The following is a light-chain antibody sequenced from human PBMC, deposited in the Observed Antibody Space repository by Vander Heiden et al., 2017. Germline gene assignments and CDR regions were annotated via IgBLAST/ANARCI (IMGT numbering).Light chain of an antibody. CDR3: QQDDNLPYT. CDR2: GAS. Sequence: DIQMTQSPSSLSASIGDRVTITCQASQGINNQLNWYQQKPGKAPELLIYGASNLETGVPSRFSGSGTGTEFTFTISSLQPEDFATYFCQQDDNLPYTFDQGTEMEIK. J-gene: IGKJ2*01. CDR1: QGINNQ. V-gene: IGKV1-33*01.